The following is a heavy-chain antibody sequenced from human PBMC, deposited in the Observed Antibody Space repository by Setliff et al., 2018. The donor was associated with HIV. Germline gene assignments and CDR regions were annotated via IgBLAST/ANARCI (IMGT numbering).Heavy chain of an antibody. CDR1: GYTFTSYI. V-gene: IGHV1-46*01. D-gene: IGHD6-6*01. CDR3: ARDPSIGQLGDY. CDR2: IAPSSGGI. Sequence: ASVKVSCKASGYTFTSYILHWVRQAAGQGLEWVGRIAPSSGGIHYAQKFQDRVTMTRDTSTSTVYMELTRLRSEDTAVYYCARDPSIGQLGDYWGQGTLVTVSS. J-gene: IGHJ4*02.